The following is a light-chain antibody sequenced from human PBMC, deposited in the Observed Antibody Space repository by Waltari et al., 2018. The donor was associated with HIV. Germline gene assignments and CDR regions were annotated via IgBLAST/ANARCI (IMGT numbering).Light chain of an antibody. V-gene: IGKV1-39*01. CDR2: ATH. CDR3: QQTSSVPFT. CDR1: QTIRIY. Sequence: DIQMTQSPSSLSASVGDRVTITCRASQTIRIYVNWYQQSPGKAPRLLIYATHNLQTRVPSRFSGSASDRDFTLTISGLQREDFATYYCQQTSSVPFTFGPGTTV. J-gene: IGKJ3*01.